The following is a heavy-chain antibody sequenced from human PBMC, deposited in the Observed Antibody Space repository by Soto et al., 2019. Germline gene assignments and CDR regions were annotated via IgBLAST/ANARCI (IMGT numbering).Heavy chain of an antibody. V-gene: IGHV1-69*13. CDR1: GGTFSSYS. J-gene: IGHJ4*02. CDR2: IIPIFGTA. Sequence: GASVKVSCKASGGTFSSYSMSWVRQAPGQGLEWMGGIIPIFGTANYAQKFQGRVTITADESTSTAYMELSSLRSEDTAVYYCASSLSPYYYDSSGYLGLDYWGQGTLVTVSS. CDR3: ASSLSPYYYDSSGYLGLDY. D-gene: IGHD3-22*01.